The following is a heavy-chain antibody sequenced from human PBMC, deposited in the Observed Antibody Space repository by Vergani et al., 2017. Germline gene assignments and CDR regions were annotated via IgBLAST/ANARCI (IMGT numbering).Heavy chain of an antibody. Sequence: QVQLVESGGGVVQPGRSLRLSCAASGFTFSSYGMHWVRQAPGKGREGVAVISYDGSNKYYADSVKGRFTISRDKSKNTLYLQMNNLRAEETAVYHCAKHYYYYDYVDVWSKGTTVTVSS. CDR1: GFTFSSYG. CDR3: AKHYYYYDYVDV. CDR2: ISYDGSNK. J-gene: IGHJ6*03. V-gene: IGHV3-30*18.